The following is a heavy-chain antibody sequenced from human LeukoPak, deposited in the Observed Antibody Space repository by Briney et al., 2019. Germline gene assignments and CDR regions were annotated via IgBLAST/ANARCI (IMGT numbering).Heavy chain of an antibody. CDR1: GFSVSNNY. CDR3: ARDPPGIAASGTYY. CDR2: IYSRGGT. Sequence: GGSLRLSCAVSGFSVSNNYMNWVRQAPGKGLEWVSLIYSRGGTSYADSVKGRFTISRDSSKNTLFLQMNSLRVEDTAVYYCARDPPGIAASGTYYWGQGTLVTVSS. V-gene: IGHV3-53*01. D-gene: IGHD6-13*01. J-gene: IGHJ4*02.